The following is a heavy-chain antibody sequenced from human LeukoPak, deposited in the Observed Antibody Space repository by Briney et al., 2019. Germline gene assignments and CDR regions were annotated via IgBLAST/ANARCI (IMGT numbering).Heavy chain of an antibody. D-gene: IGHD3-10*01. CDR2: ISGSGGST. CDR1: GFTFSSYG. J-gene: IGHJ6*03. V-gene: IGHV3-23*01. CDR3: VKTSMVRGVKGYYYYMDV. Sequence: GGSLRLSCAASGFTFSSYGMSWVRQAPGKGLEWVSAISGSGGSTYYADSVKGRFTISRDNSKNTLYLQMNSLRAEDTAVYYCVKTSMVRGVKGYYYYMDVWGKGTTVTVSS.